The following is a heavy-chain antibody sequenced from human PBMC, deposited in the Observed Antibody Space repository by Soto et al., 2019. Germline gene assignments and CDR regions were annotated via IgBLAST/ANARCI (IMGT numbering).Heavy chain of an antibody. CDR2: IIPLFGKA. CDR1: GGTFSRYV. Sequence: QVQLVQSGAEVKKPGSSVKVSCKASGGTFSRYVISWVRQAPGQGLEWMGGIIPLFGKANYAQKFQGRVTITADESTGTAYIDLSSLRSEDTAVYYCARDATLYDSTGYYYLYWGQGTLVTVSS. CDR3: ARDATLYDSTGYYYLY. V-gene: IGHV1-69*01. J-gene: IGHJ4*02. D-gene: IGHD3-22*01.